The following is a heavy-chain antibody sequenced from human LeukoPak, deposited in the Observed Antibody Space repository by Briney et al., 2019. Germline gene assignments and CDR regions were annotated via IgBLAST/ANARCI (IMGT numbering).Heavy chain of an antibody. V-gene: IGHV3-30*04. D-gene: IGHD2-2*01. CDR3: AREPAPIVVVPAASRYYYYYYGMDV. CDR2: ISYDGSNK. Sequence: GGSLRLSCAASGFTFSSYAMHWVRQAPGKGLEWVVVISYDGSNKYYADSVKGRFTISRDNSKNTLYLQMNSLGAEDTAVYYCAREPAPIVVVPAASRYYYYYYGMDVWGKGTTVTVSS. J-gene: IGHJ6*04. CDR1: GFTFSSYA.